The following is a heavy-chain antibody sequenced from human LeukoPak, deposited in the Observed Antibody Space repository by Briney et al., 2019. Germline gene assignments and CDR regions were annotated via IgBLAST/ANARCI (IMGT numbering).Heavy chain of an antibody. V-gene: IGHV3-48*02. CDR2: NSSPSTNI. J-gene: IGHJ4*02. CDR1: GFMFTSYS. CDR3: ARESYWGASGKGFDC. Sequence: GGSLRLSCPASGFMFTSYSMNWVRQAPGKGLAWVAYNSSPSTNIYYVDSVKGRFTISRDNAKNSLYLQMNSLRDEDTAVYYCARESYWGASGKGFDCWGQGTLVTVSS. D-gene: IGHD7-27*01.